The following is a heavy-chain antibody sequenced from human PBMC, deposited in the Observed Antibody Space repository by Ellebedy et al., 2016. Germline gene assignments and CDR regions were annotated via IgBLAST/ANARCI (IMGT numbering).Heavy chain of an antibody. CDR3: ARLVYSSGWILDS. J-gene: IGHJ4*02. Sequence: SETLSLXXTVSGGSMSSYYWSWIRQPPGKGPEWLGFIYYSGNTKSNSSLKSRVTISVDTSKNQFSLEVTSVTAADTATYYCARLVYSSGWILDSWGQGTLVTVSS. D-gene: IGHD6-19*01. CDR2: IYYSGNT. V-gene: IGHV4-59*08. CDR1: GGSMSSYY.